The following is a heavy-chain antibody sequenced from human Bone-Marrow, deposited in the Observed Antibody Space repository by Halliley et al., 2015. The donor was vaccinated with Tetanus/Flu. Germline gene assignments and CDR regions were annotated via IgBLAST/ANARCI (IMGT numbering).Heavy chain of an antibody. D-gene: IGHD3-16*01. CDR1: GVSINSYY. J-gene: IGHJ4*02. CDR3: ARNLQTGETDS. Sequence: CTVSGVSINSYYWSWIRKPPRKGLEWIGYIYYSGSTSYNPSLKSRVTISVDTSKNQFYLNLTSVTAADTAVYYCARNLQTGETDSWGQGSLVTVSS. V-gene: IGHV4-59*01. CDR2: IYYSGST.